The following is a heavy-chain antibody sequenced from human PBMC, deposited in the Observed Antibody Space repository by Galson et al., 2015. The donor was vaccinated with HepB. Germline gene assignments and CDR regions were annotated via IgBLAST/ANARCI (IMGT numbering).Heavy chain of an antibody. CDR2: INPNIGST. Sequence: SVKVSCKASGYTFISYHMHWVRQAPGQGLEWMGMINPNIGSTTYAQKFQGRVSMTRYTSTSTVYMELSSLKASDTAMYYCASRHSYFRSGTWYNVSDYWGQGTLVTVSS. CDR1: GYTFISYH. J-gene: IGHJ4*02. CDR3: ASRHSYFRSGTWYNVSDY. V-gene: IGHV1-46*01. D-gene: IGHD3-10*01.